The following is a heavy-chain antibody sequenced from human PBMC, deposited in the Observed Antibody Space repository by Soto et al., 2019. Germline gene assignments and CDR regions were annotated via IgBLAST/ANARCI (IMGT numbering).Heavy chain of an antibody. V-gene: IGHV3-48*03. CDR2: ISDSGHTI. CDR3: ARIGAGGWDVPFDF. CDR1: GFTFSNYE. D-gene: IGHD6-19*01. Sequence: EVRLVESGGALVQPGGSLRLSCAASGFTFSNYEMTWVRQAPGRGLEWVSYISDSGHTIHYGDSVKGRFTISRDNAKNSLHLQMYSLTVEDTAVYYCARIGAGGWDVPFDFWGQGTLVTVSS. J-gene: IGHJ4*02.